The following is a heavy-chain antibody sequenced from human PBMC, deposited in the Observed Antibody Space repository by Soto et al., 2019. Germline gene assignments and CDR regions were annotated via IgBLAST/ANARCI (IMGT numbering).Heavy chain of an antibody. D-gene: IGHD3-16*02. J-gene: IGHJ4*02. CDR3: AKGRLRLGELSSLDY. CDR2: ISYDGSNK. Sequence: QVQLVESGGGVVQPGRSLRLSCAASGFTFSSYGMHWVRQAPGKGLEWVAVISYDGSNKYYADSVKGRFTISRDNSKNPLNLKMTGLRAGETAVYYCAKGRLRLGELSSLDYWGQGTLVTVSS. V-gene: IGHV3-30*18. CDR1: GFTFSSYG.